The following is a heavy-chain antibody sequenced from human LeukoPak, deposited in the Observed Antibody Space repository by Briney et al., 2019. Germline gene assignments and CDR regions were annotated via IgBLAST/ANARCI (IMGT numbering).Heavy chain of an antibody. J-gene: IGHJ5*02. V-gene: IGHV4-30-4*02. CDR3: ARAGPRYNWNYVRLGSGTKNWFDP. Sequence: PSETLSLTCTVSGGSISSGDYSWRWIRQPPGKGLEWIGYIYYSGSTYYHPALKSRVTISVDTSKNQFSLKLSSVTAADTAVYYCARAGPRYNWNYVRLGSGTKNWFDPWGQGTLVTVSS. CDR1: GGSISSGDYS. CDR2: IYYSGST. D-gene: IGHD1-7*01.